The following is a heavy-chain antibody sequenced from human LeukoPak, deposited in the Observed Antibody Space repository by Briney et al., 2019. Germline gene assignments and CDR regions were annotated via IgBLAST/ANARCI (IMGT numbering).Heavy chain of an antibody. D-gene: IGHD3-10*01. CDR2: INPSGGST. V-gene: IGHV1-46*01. CDR1: GYTFTSYY. J-gene: IGHJ6*02. Sequence: GASVKVSCKASGYTFTSYYMHWVRQAPGQGLEWMGIINPSGGSTSYAQKLQGRVTMTTDTSTSTAYMELRSLRSDDTAVYYCARDLELKYYYGSGSYFGLHYYYGMDVWGQGTTVTVSS. CDR3: ARDLELKYYYGSGSYFGLHYYYGMDV.